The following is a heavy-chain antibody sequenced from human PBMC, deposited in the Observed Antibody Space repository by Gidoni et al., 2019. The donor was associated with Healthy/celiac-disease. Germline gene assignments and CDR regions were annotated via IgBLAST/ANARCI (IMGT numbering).Heavy chain of an antibody. Sequence: QVQLVQSGAEVKKPGSSVKVSCKASGGTFSSYAISWVRQVPGQGLGWMGGIIPIFGTANYAQKFQGRVTITADESTSTAYMGLRSLRSEDTAVYYCAGGEATMVQGVISGMDVWGQGTTVTVSS. V-gene: IGHV1-69*01. CDR3: AGGEATMVQGVISGMDV. J-gene: IGHJ6*02. CDR2: IIPIFGTA. CDR1: GGTFSSYA. D-gene: IGHD3-10*01.